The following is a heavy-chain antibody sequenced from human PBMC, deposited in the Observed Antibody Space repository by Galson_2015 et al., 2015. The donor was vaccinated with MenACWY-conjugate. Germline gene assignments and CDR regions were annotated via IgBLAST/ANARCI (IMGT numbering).Heavy chain of an antibody. CDR3: TSQSERVFPAGYYMDV. CDR2: IGRKVYGGTT. J-gene: IGHJ6*03. D-gene: IGHD1-26*01. V-gene: IGHV3-49*04. Sequence: SLRLSCAASGFTFGDNAMSWVRQAPGKGLEWLGFIGRKVYGGTTEYAASVKGRFSISIDGSKKIAYLQMNSLKTEDTAVYYCTSQSERVFPAGYYMDVWGKGTTVTVSS. CDR1: GFTFGDNA.